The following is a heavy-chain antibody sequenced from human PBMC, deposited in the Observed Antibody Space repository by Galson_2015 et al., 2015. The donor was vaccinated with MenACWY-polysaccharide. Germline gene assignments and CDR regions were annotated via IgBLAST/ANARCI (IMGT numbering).Heavy chain of an antibody. CDR1: GYTFTSYD. CDR2: MNPNSGNT. D-gene: IGHD1-26*01. CDR3: AKDSYSGSYAEY. Sequence: SVKVSCKASGYTFTSYDINWVRQATGQGLEWMGWMNPNSGNTGYPQKFQGRVTMTRNTSISTAYMELSSLRSEDTAVYYCAKDSYSGSYAEYWGQGTLVTVSS. J-gene: IGHJ4*02. V-gene: IGHV1-8*01.